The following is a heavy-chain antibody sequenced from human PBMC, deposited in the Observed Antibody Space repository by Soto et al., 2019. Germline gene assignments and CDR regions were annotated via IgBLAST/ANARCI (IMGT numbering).Heavy chain of an antibody. CDR1: GGSISRYY. V-gene: IGHV4-59*01. CDR2: MYNTGST. D-gene: IGHD2-21*02. CDR3: ARDLWGYCGTDCYPLDV. Sequence: PSETLSLTCTVSGGSISRYYWSWIRQPPGKGPEWIGYMYNTGSTVYNPSFKSRVTISVDTSKNQFSLKLNSVTAADTAVYYCARDLWGYCGTDCYPLDVWGQGTTVTVSS. J-gene: IGHJ6*02.